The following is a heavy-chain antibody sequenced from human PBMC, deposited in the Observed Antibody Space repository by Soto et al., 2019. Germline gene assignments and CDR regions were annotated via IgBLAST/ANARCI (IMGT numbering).Heavy chain of an antibody. V-gene: IGHV3-7*03. D-gene: IGHD2-8*02. Sequence: GGSLRLSCGASGFTFSSYWMGWVRQAPGRGLEWVANIKQDGSEKYYVDSVKGRFTISRDNAKNSLDLQMNSLRAGDTGVYYCASQSGTGTYDYWGKGALVTVSS. CDR2: IKQDGSEK. CDR1: GFTFSSYW. J-gene: IGHJ4*02. CDR3: ASQSGTGTYDY.